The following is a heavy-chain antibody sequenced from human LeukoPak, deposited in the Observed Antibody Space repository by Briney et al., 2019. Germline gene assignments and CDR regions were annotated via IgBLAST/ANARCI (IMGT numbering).Heavy chain of an antibody. CDR1: GGSISSGGYY. J-gene: IGHJ4*02. Sequence: PSETLSLTCTVSGGSISSGGYYWSWIRQPPGKGLEWIGYIYHSGSTYYNPSLKSRVTISVDRSKNQFSLKLSSVTAADTAVYYCARPPPDYGSGSYYNDYWGQGTLVTVSS. V-gene: IGHV4-30-2*01. CDR3: ARPPPDYGSGSYYNDY. D-gene: IGHD3-10*01. CDR2: IYHSGST.